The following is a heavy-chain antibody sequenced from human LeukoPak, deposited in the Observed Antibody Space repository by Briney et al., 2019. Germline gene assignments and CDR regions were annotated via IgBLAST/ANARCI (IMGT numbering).Heavy chain of an antibody. D-gene: IGHD5-24*01. CDR1: GGSMSGSRYS. CDR2: VNFSGTT. Sequence: PSETLSLTCAVSGGSMSGSRYSWVWIRQSPGKGLEWIGSVNFSGTTYYNPSVQSRLTISMDTSTNQFSLTLSDVTATDTAVYYCARQDCVLDGYNSDDWDYFDYWGQGTLVTVSS. V-gene: IGHV4-39*01. CDR3: ARQDCVLDGYNSDDWDYFDY. J-gene: IGHJ4*02.